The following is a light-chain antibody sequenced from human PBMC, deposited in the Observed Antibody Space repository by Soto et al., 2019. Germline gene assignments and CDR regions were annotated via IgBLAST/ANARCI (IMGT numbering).Light chain of an antibody. CDR1: QTIYSN. J-gene: IGKJ5*01. V-gene: IGKV3-11*01. CDR2: DAA. Sequence: IGMTQSPATLSVSPGERATLSCRASQTIYSNVAWYQQRPGQPPRLLIHDAAYRASGTPARISGSGSGTDFTLSISSLEPEDFAVYYCQQRNVWPPITFGQGTRLEIK. CDR3: QQRNVWPPIT.